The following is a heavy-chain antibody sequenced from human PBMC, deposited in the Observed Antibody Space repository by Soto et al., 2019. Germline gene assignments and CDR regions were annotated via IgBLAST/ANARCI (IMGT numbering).Heavy chain of an antibody. D-gene: IGHD6-13*01. CDR2: ISAYNGNT. CDR1: GYTFTSYG. CDR3: ASPRAAAGTPISLDY. V-gene: IGHV1-18*01. Sequence: ASVKVSCKASGYTFTSYGISSVRQAPGQGLEWMGWISAYNGNTNYAQKLQGRVTMTTDTSTSTAYMELRSLRSDDTAVYYCASPRAAAGTPISLDYWGQGTLVTVSS. J-gene: IGHJ4*02.